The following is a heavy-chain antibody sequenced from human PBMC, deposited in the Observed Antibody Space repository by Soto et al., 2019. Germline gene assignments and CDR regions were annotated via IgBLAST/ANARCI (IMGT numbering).Heavy chain of an antibody. Sequence: RSLTCTVSGGSISSYYWSWIRQPPGKGLEWIGYIYYSGSTNYNPSLKSRVTISVDTSKNQFSLKLSSVTAADTAVYYCARNIVGATGDWFDPWGQGTLVTVSS. CDR1: GGSISSYY. D-gene: IGHD1-26*01. CDR3: ARNIVGATGDWFDP. V-gene: IGHV4-59*01. J-gene: IGHJ5*02. CDR2: IYYSGST.